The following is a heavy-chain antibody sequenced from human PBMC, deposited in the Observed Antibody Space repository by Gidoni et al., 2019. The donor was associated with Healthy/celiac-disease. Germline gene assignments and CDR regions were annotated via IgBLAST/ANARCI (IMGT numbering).Heavy chain of an antibody. J-gene: IGHJ4*02. CDR2: IYTSGST. V-gene: IGHV4-61*02. D-gene: IGHD3-22*01. Sequence: QVQLQESGPGLVKPSQTLSLTCTVSGGSISSGSYYWSWIRQPAGKGLEWIGRIYTSGSTNYNPSLKSRVTISVDTSKNQFSLKLSSVTAADTAVYYCARGRRYYDSSGYPDYWGQGTLVTVSS. CDR1: GGSISSGSYY. CDR3: ARGRRYYDSSGYPDY.